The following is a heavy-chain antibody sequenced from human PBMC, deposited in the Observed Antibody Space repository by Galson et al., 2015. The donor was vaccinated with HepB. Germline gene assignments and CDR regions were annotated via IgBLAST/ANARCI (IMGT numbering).Heavy chain of an antibody. D-gene: IGHD2-21*02. CDR2: VSQDETKK. Sequence: SLRLSCAASGFAFGAYAMHWVRQTPVKGLECVAYVSQDETKKHYAGSVQGRFTVSRDNSKDTLFLQMNSLRSDDTALYYCATVGWVMTPGFDVWGRGAMVTVSS. CDR3: ATVGWVMTPGFDV. J-gene: IGHJ3*01. CDR1: GFAFGAYA. V-gene: IGHV3-30*06.